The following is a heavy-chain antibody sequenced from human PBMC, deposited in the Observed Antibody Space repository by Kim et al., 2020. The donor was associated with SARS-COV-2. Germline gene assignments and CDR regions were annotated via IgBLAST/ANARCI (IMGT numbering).Heavy chain of an antibody. Sequence: GGSLRLSCAASGFTFSSYGMHWVRQAPGKGLEWVAVISYDGSNKYYADSVKGRFTISRDNSKNTLYLQMNSLRAEDTAVYYCAKDPERSGSHYYYYYGM. V-gene: IGHV3-30*18. CDR2: ISYDGSNK. CDR1: GFTFSSYG. J-gene: IGHJ6*01. D-gene: IGHD6-13*01. CDR3: AKDPERSGSHYYYYYGM.